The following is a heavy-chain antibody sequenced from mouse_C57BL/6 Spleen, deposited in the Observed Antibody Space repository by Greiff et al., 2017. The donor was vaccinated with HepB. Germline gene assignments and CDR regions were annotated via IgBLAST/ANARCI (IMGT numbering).Heavy chain of an antibody. V-gene: IGHV1-61*01. CDR3: ARELGLGFDY. Sequence: VPLQPPVSELVRPGSSVTLSCTASCSTFTSYWIASFNPRPGQCLEWIGNIYPSDSETHYNQKFKDKATLTVDKSSSTAYMQLSSLTSEDSAVYYCARELGLGFDYWGQGTTLTVSS. D-gene: IGHD4-1*01. CDR1: CSTFTSYW. J-gene: IGHJ2*01. CDR2: IYPSDSET.